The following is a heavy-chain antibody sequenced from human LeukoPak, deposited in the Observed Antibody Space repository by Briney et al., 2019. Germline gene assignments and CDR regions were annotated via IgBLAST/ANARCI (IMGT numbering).Heavy chain of an antibody. D-gene: IGHD6-13*01. V-gene: IGHV1-24*01. J-gene: IGHJ4*02. Sequence: ASVKVSCKVSGYTLTELSMHWVRQAPGKGLEWMGGFDPEDGETIYAQKFQGRVTMTEDTSTDTAYMELSSLRSEDTAVYYCATVTIAAAGIGYFDYWAREPWSPSPQ. CDR2: FDPEDGET. CDR1: GYTLTELS. CDR3: ATVTIAAAGIGYFDY.